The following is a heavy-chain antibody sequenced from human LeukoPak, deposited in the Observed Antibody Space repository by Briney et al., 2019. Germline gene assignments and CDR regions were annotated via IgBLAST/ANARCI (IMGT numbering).Heavy chain of an antibody. D-gene: IGHD2-15*01. CDR2: TSEGGSST. V-gene: IGHV3-23*01. Sequence: GGSLRLSRVASGFTFSSYAMSWVRQAPGKGLEWVSATSEGGSSTYYADSVKGRFTISRDNSKNTLYLQMNSLRAEDTAVYFCAKTSGGNYWGQGTLVTVSS. CDR1: GFTFSSYA. J-gene: IGHJ4*02. CDR3: AKTSGGNY.